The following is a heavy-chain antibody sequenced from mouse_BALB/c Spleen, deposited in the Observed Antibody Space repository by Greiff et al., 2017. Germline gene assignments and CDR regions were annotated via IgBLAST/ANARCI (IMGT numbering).Heavy chain of an antibody. CDR2: INPSTGYT. CDR3: ARRDYFDD. CDR1: GYTFTSYW. V-gene: IGHV1-7*01. J-gene: IGHJ2*01. Sequence: QVQLQQSGAELAKPGASVKMSCKASGYTFTSYWMHWVKQRPGQGLEWIGYINPSTGYTEYNQKFKDKATLTADKSSSTAYMQLSSLTSEDSAVYYCARRDYFDDWGQGTTLTVSS.